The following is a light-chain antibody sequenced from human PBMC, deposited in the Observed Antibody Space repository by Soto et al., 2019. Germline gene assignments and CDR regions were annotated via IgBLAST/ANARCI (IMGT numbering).Light chain of an antibody. CDR1: QSIGIN. Sequence: EIVMTQSPATLSVSPGDRVTLSCRASQSIGINLAWYQHKPGQAPRLLIHGASTRATGVPARISGSGSGREFTLTISSLQSEDFAVYYCQQFRNWPWTFGQGTKVDIK. J-gene: IGKJ1*01. CDR3: QQFRNWPWT. V-gene: IGKV3D-15*01. CDR2: GAS.